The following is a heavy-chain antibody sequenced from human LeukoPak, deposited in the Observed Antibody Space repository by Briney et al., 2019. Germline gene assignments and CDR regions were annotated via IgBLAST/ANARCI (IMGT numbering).Heavy chain of an antibody. CDR1: GFTFSSYA. Sequence: GGSLRLSCAASGFTFSSYAMSWVRQAPGKGLEWVSGVNWNGGSTGYADSVKGRFTISRDNAKNSLYLQMNSLRAEDTALYYCARAPGVRYYYYMDVWGKGTTVTVSS. V-gene: IGHV3-20*04. J-gene: IGHJ6*03. D-gene: IGHD2-8*01. CDR2: VNWNGGST. CDR3: ARAPGVRYYYYMDV.